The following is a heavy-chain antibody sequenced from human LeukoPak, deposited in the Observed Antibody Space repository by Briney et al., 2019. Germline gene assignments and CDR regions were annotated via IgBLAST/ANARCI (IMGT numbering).Heavy chain of an antibody. V-gene: IGHV4-59*11. CDR2: LFYSGRT. CDR3: ARLLDNDSSGDPDTFDM. CDR1: GGSISSHY. D-gene: IGHD3-22*01. Sequence: PSETPSLTCTVSGGSISSHYWSWIRQPPGKGLEWIGFLFYSGRTKYDPSLQSRVTISVDTSENNFSLKLTSVTAADTAVYYCARLLDNDSSGDPDTFDMWGQGTVVTVSS. J-gene: IGHJ3*02.